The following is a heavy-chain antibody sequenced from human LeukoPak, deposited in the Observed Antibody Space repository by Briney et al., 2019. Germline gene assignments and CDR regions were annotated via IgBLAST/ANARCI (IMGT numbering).Heavy chain of an antibody. J-gene: IGHJ4*02. CDR2: INPNSGDT. CDR1: GYTFTGYY. Sequence: ASVKFACKASGYTFTGYYMHWVRQAPGQGLGWMVWINPNSGDTNYAQKFQGRVTMTGDTSISTAYMELSRLRSDDTALYYCARHGSYGGTDYWGQGTQVTVSS. CDR3: ARHGSYGGTDY. D-gene: IGHD4-23*01. V-gene: IGHV1-2*02.